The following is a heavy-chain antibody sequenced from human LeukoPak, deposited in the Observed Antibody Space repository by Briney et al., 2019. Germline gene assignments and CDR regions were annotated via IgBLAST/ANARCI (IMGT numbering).Heavy chain of an antibody. J-gene: IGHJ4*02. V-gene: IGHV3-21*01. CDR2: ISSSSSYI. CDR3: ARVIGIAAADY. Sequence: GGSLRLSCAASGFTFSSYSMNWVRQAPGKGLEWVSSISSSSSYIYYADSVKRRFTISRDNAKNSLYLQMNSLRAEDTAVYYCARVIGIAAADYWGQGTLVTVSS. D-gene: IGHD6-13*01. CDR1: GFTFSSYS.